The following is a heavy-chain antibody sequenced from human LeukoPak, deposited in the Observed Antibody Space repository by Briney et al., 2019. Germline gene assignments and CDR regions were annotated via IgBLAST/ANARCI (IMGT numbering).Heavy chain of an antibody. CDR1: GGTFSSYA. J-gene: IGHJ6*03. V-gene: IGHV1-69*06. CDR3: AREGLCGYYTYYYYHYMDV. CDR2: IIPIFGTA. D-gene: IGHD3-3*01. Sequence: SVKVSCKASGGTFSSYAISWVRQAPGQGLEWMGGIIPIFGTANYAQKFQGRVTITADKSTSTAYMELSSLRSEDTAVYYCAREGLCGYYTYYYYHYMDVGGRGTTVTVFS.